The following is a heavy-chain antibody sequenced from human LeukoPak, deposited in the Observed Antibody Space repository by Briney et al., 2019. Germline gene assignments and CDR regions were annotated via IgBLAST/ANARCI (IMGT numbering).Heavy chain of an antibody. Sequence: GGSLRLSCAASGFTFSSYAMSWVRQSQGKGLEWVSVISGGGGSTYYADSVKGRFTISRDNSKNTLYLQMNSLRADDTAVYYCAKFYDISTGYSDYWGQGTLVTVSS. CDR3: AKFYDISTGYSDY. V-gene: IGHV3-23*01. CDR1: GFTFSSYA. D-gene: IGHD3-9*01. CDR2: ISGGGGST. J-gene: IGHJ4*02.